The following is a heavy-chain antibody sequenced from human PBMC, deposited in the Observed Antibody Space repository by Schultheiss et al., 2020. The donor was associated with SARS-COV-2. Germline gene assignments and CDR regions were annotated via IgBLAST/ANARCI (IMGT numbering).Heavy chain of an antibody. J-gene: IGHJ4*02. D-gene: IGHD6-13*01. Sequence: GGSLRLSCAASGLRFDDYAMHWVRQAPGKGLEWVSGLSWNSAKTVYADSVKGRFTISRDNSKNTLYLQMNSLRAEDTAVYYCARLLAAAGPFDYWGQGTLVTVSS. V-gene: IGHV3-9*01. CDR2: LSWNSAKT. CDR3: ARLLAAAGPFDY. CDR1: GLRFDDYA.